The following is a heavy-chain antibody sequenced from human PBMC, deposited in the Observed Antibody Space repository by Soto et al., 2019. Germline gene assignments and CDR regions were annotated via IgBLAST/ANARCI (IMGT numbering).Heavy chain of an antibody. J-gene: IGHJ6*03. CDR2: INHSGST. Sequence: SETLSLTCAVYGGSFSGYYWSWIRQPPGKGLEWIGEINHSGSTNYNPSLKSRVTISVDTSKNQFSLKLSSVTAADTAVYYCGRGGITIFGVVPTHMAVWAKGNTVTVSS. D-gene: IGHD3-3*01. V-gene: IGHV4-34*01. CDR1: GGSFSGYY. CDR3: GRGGITIFGVVPTHMAV.